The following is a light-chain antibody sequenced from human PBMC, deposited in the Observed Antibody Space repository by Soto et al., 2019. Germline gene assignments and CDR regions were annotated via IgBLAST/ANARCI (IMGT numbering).Light chain of an antibody. J-gene: IGKJ3*01. V-gene: IGKV3-20*01. CDR3: HQFGSSPLYT. Sequence: EIVLTQSPGTLSLSPGERATLSCRASQTISSSFLAWYQQKPGQAPRLLIYRASRRAPGIPDRFSGSGSWTDLTLTISRLEPEDFAVYYCHQFGSSPLYTFGPGTKVEIK. CDR1: QTISSSF. CDR2: RAS.